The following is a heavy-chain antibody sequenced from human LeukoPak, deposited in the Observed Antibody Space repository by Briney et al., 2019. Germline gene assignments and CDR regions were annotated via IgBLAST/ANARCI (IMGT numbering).Heavy chain of an antibody. Sequence: GGSLRLSCSASGFAFSTYAMHWVRQAPGKGLEWVAVISYDGSYKDYGDPEKGRFTLSRDNSKSTVFLEMSSLRAEDTAVYHCARARLQWEVRYPRFDSWGQGTLVTVSS. CDR2: ISYDGSYK. CDR3: ARARLQWEVRYPRFDS. D-gene: IGHD1-26*01. J-gene: IGHJ4*02. CDR1: GFAFSTYA. V-gene: IGHV3-30*03.